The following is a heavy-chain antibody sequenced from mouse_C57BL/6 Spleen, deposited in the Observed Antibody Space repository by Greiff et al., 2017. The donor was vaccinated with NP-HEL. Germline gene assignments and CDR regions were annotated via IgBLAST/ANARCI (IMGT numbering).Heavy chain of an antibody. Sequence: QVQLKQSGAELVKPGASVKISCKASGYAFSSYWMNWVKQRPGKGLEWIGQIYPGDGDTNYNGKFKGKATLTADKSSSTAYMQLSSLTSEDSAVYFGARPVYSNYVYWYFDVWGTGTTVTVSS. J-gene: IGHJ1*03. CDR1: GYAFSSYW. CDR3: ARPVYSNYVYWYFDV. V-gene: IGHV1-80*01. D-gene: IGHD2-5*01. CDR2: IYPGDGDT.